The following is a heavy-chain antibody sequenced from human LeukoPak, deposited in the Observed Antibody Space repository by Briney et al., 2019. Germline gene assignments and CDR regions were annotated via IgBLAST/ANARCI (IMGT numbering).Heavy chain of an antibody. D-gene: IGHD5-18*01. J-gene: IGHJ4*02. Sequence: GGSLRLSCAASGFTFSSYAMSWVRQAPGKGLEWVSAIYSGGSTYYADSVKGRFTISRDNSKNTLYLQMNGLRAEDAAVYYCARLLRGFDYWGQGTLVTVSS. CDR3: ARLLRGFDY. V-gene: IGHV3-23*01. CDR2: IYSGGST. CDR1: GFTFSSYA.